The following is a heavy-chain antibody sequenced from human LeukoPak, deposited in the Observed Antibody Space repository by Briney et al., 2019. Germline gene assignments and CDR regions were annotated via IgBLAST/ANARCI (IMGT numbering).Heavy chain of an antibody. CDR3: AKHGPSPSSWFGPSDY. D-gene: IGHD6-13*01. J-gene: IGHJ4*02. CDR1: GFTFNSYA. Sequence: GGSLRLSCAASGFTFNSYAMSWVRQAPGKGLEWVSIISDSGGSTHYADSVKGRFTISRDNSKNTLYLQLNSLRAEDTAVYYCAKHGPSPSSWFGPSDYWGQGTLVTVSS. CDR2: ISDSGGST. V-gene: IGHV3-23*01.